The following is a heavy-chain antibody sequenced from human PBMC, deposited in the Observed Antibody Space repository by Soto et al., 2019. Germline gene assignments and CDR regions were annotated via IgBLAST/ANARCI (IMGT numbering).Heavy chain of an antibody. CDR1: GFTFSSYW. CDR3: ARDLRNYYDSSGYYGY. J-gene: IGHJ4*02. D-gene: IGHD3-22*01. Sequence: HPAGSLRLSCAASGFTFSSYWMSWVRQAPGKGLEWVANIKQDGREIYYVDSMKGRFTISRDNAKNSLYLQMNSLRAEDTAVYYCARDLRNYYDSSGYYGYWGQGTLVTVSS. CDR2: IKQDGREI. V-gene: IGHV3-7*03.